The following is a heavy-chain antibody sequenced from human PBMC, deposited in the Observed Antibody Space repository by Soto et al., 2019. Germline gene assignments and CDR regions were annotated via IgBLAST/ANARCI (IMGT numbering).Heavy chain of an antibody. Sequence: QLQLQESGSGLVKPSQTLSLTCAVSGGSISSGGYSWSWIRQPPGKGLEWIGYIYHSGSTYYNPSIHSRITICVDRSNNQFSLKLSSVTAADTAVFYCASGPIGDYTDGFDYWGQGTLVTVSS. CDR1: GGSISSGGYS. J-gene: IGHJ4*02. CDR2: IYHSGST. V-gene: IGHV4-30-2*01. D-gene: IGHD4-17*01. CDR3: ASGPIGDYTDGFDY.